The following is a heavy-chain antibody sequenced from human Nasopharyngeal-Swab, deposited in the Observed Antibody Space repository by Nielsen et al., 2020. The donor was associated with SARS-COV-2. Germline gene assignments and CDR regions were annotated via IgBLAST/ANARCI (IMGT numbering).Heavy chain of an antibody. Sequence: GESLKISCAASGFTFTSYAMHWVRQAPGKGLEWVAVISYDGSSSYYADSVKGRFTISRDNSKNTLYLQMNSLRAEDTAVYYCARAGGGYSYADYWGQGTLVTVSS. CDR2: ISYDGSSS. D-gene: IGHD5-18*01. CDR1: GFTFTSYA. J-gene: IGHJ4*02. V-gene: IGHV3-30*04. CDR3: ARAGGGYSYADY.